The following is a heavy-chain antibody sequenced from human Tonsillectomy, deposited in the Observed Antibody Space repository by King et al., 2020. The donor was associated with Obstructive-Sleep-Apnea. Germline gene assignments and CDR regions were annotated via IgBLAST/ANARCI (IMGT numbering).Heavy chain of an antibody. J-gene: IGHJ4*01. V-gene: IGHV3-7*03. CDR3: ATAASYAWGY. CDR1: GFTFGNSW. CDR2: IRQDGGET. Sequence: VQLVESGEGLVQPGGSLRLSGAGSGFTFGNSWMSWLRQAPGKGLEWLATIRQDGGETHYVDYVKGRFTISRDNPKNSLYLQMNSLKDEDTAVYYCATAASYAWGYWGHGTLVTVSS. D-gene: IGHD2-2*01.